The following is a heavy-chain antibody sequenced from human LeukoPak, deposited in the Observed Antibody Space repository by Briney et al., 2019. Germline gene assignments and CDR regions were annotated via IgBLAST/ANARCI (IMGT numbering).Heavy chain of an antibody. CDR3: ATSAGSSSSWEFDY. CDR2: IYFGDSHT. V-gene: IGHV5-51*01. Sequence: GESLKISCKGSGNRFTSYWIGWVRQMPGKGLEWMGIIYFGDSHTRYSPSFQGQVTISADKSISTAYLQWSSLKASDTAIYYCATSAGSSSSWEFDYWGQGTLVTVSS. D-gene: IGHD6-13*01. J-gene: IGHJ4*02. CDR1: GNRFTSYW.